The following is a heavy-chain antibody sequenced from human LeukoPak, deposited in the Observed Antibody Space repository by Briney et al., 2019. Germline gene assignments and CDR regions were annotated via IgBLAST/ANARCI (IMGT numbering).Heavy chain of an antibody. Sequence: SETLSLTCAVYGGSFSGYYWSWIRQPPGKGLEWIAYIYYSGDTNYNPSFKGRVTISVDTSKNQFSLKMSSLAAADTAIYYCARQPSATAAFDIWGQGTMVTVSS. J-gene: IGHJ3*02. V-gene: IGHV4-59*08. CDR1: GGSFSGYY. CDR3: ARQPSATAAFDI. D-gene: IGHD1-14*01. CDR2: IYYSGDT.